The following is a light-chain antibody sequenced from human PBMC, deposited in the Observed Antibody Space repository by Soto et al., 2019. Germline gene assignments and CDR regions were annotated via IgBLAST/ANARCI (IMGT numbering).Light chain of an antibody. V-gene: IGLV2-8*01. CDR1: SSDVGGYHD. CDR3: SSYAGSDNLV. J-gene: IGLJ1*01. CDR2: EAS. Sequence: QSALTQPPSASGSPGHSVTIACTGTSSDVGGYHDVSWYQQHPGKAPKLIIYEASELPSGVPDRFSGSKSDNAASLTVSGLQAEDEADYDHSSYAGSDNLVFGTGTKGTVL.